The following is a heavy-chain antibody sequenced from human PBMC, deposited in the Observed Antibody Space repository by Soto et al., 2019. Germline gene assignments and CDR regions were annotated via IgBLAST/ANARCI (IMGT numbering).Heavy chain of an antibody. CDR3: ARPGYSSGLFDP. CDR2: ISSSGSTI. Sequence: GGSLRLSCAASGFTFSSYAMSWVRQAPGKGLEWVSYISSSGSTIYYADSVKGRFTISRDNAKNSLYLQMNSLRAEDTAVYYCARPGYSSGLFDPWGQGTLVTVSS. CDR1: GFTFSSYA. V-gene: IGHV3-48*04. D-gene: IGHD6-25*01. J-gene: IGHJ5*02.